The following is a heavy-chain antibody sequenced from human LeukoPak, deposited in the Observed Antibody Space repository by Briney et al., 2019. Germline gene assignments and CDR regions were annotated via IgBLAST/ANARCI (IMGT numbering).Heavy chain of an antibody. CDR2: VTGRGGST. CDR3: AKWGDFDILTGYYVSDF. CDR1: GFTFSNYA. J-gene: IGHJ4*02. D-gene: IGHD3-9*01. Sequence: GSLRLSCVASGFTFSNYAMSWVRQAPGKRLEWVSAVTGRGGSTYYADSVKGRFTISRDNSRNTLFLQMNSLRAEDTAIYYCAKWGDFDILTGYYVSDFWGQGTLVTDSS. V-gene: IGHV3-23*01.